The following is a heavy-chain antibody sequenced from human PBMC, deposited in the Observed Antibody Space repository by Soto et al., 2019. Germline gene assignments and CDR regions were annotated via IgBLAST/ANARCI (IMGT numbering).Heavy chain of an antibody. CDR3: ARGLGYCDTTCCRPMRFDS. Sequence: GAPVKVPCKAPGNTSSTYAIHWLRQAPGQRLEWLGWINGGNGYINHSVRYDDRVDISRDTSASITYLEVSSLRSEDTAVYFCARGLGYCDTTCCRPMRFDSWGQGTPVTVSS. CDR2: INGGNGYI. D-gene: IGHD2-15*01. CDR1: GNTSSTYA. V-gene: IGHV1-3*01. J-gene: IGHJ5*01.